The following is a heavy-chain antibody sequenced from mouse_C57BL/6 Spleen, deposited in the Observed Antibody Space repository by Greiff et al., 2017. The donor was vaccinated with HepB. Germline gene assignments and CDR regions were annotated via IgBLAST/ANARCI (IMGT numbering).Heavy chain of an antibody. CDR1: GFTFSSYG. CDR2: ISSGGSYT. V-gene: IGHV5-6*01. J-gene: IGHJ4*01. D-gene: IGHD2-5*01. Sequence: EVHLVESGGDLVKPGGSLKLSCAASGFTFSSYGMSWVRQTPDKRLEWVATISSGGSYTYYPDSVKGRFTISRDNAKNTLYLQMSSLKSEDTAMYYCASPAYYSNYFYAMDYWGQGTSVTVSS. CDR3: ASPAYYSNYFYAMDY.